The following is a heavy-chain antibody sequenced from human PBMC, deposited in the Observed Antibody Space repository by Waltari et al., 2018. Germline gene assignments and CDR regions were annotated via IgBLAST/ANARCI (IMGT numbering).Heavy chain of an antibody. D-gene: IGHD2-15*01. CDR2: VHNSGTT. CDR3: ARDAGYCDTSRCTDYLDH. J-gene: IGHJ4*02. V-gene: IGHV4-59*13. Sequence: QVLLQESGPGLVKPSETLSLTCTVSGGSLGHYYGTCIRQPPGKGLEWIGYVHNSGTTHYNPSLESRVAISIDMSKNQVSLNLKSVAAADTAVYFCARDAGYCDTSRCTDYLDHWGQGRLVIVSS. CDR1: GGSLGHYY.